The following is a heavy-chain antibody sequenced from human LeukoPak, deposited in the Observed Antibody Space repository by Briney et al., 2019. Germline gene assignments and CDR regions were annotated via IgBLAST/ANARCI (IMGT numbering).Heavy chain of an antibody. V-gene: IGHV4-59*01. D-gene: IGHD3-3*01. CDR2: VHYNGSP. J-gene: IGHJ6*03. Sequence: SETLSLTCAVYGGSFSGYYWSWIRQPPGKGLEWIGYVHYNGSPNYNASLKSRVTISVDESKNQFSLKVSSVSAADTAVYYCARTTFWSGRSPDYHHCYMDVWGKGTTVTVSS. CDR3: ARTTFWSGRSPDYHHCYMDV. CDR1: GGSFSGYY.